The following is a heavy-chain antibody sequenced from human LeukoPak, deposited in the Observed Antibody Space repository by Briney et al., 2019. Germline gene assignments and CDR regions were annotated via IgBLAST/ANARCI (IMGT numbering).Heavy chain of an antibody. CDR1: GFSFSSYA. V-gene: IGHV3-23*01. CDR3: AMGSSKRTQYDSSGYYVEYFQH. CDR2: MSSSDDGR. Sequence: GGSLRLSCATSGFSFSSYAMSWVRQAPGKGLEWVSAMSSSDDGRYYAASVRGRFTISRDTSRSTLYLQMNSLRAEDTAVYYCAMGSSKRTQYDSSGYYVEYFQHWGQGTLVTVSS. J-gene: IGHJ1*01. D-gene: IGHD3-22*01.